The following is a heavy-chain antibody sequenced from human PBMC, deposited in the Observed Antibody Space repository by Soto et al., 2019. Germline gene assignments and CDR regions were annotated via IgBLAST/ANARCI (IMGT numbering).Heavy chain of an antibody. J-gene: IGHJ6*02. CDR3: TTLSYLYYDGMDV. V-gene: IGHV3-15*01. CDR2: IKSKVDGGTA. Sequence: EVQLVESGGGLVKPGGSLRLSCEASGFTFSNAWMNWVRQGPGKGLEWLGRIKSKVDGGTADYVAATKGRFSISRDDLKNMLYLQMNSLKPDGTAVYYCTTLSYLYYDGMDVWGQGTTVTVS. D-gene: IGHD2-2*01. CDR1: GFTFSNAW.